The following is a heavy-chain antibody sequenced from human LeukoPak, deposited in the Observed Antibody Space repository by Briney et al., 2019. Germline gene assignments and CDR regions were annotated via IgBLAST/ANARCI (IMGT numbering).Heavy chain of an antibody. CDR2: IYYSGST. CDR3: ASSLGYCSGGSCLGY. D-gene: IGHD2-15*01. CDR1: GGSISSYY. Sequence: PSETLSLTCTVSGGSISSYYWSWIRQPPGKGLEWIGYIYYSGSTNYNPSLKSRVTISVDTSKNQFSLKLSSVTAADTAVYYCASSLGYCSGGSCLGYWGQGTLVTVSS. V-gene: IGHV4-59*01. J-gene: IGHJ4*02.